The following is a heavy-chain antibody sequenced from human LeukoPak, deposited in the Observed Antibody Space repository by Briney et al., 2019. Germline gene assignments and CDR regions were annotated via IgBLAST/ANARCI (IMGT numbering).Heavy chain of an antibody. Sequence: SETLSLTCTVSGGSISSYYWSWIRQPPGKGLEWIGYIYYSGSTNYNPSLKSRVTISVDTSKNQFSLKPSSVTAADTAVYYCARGGYFDWSVDYWGQGTLVTVSS. CDR1: GGSISSYY. CDR3: ARGGYFDWSVDY. J-gene: IGHJ4*02. D-gene: IGHD3-9*01. CDR2: IYYSGST. V-gene: IGHV4-59*01.